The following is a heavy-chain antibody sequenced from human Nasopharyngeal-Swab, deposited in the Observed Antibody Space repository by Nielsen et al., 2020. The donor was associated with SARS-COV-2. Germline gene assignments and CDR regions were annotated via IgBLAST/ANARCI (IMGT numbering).Heavy chain of an antibody. CDR3: AKDQGYSYGAPDS. CDR2: ITGSGGST. J-gene: IGHJ4*02. D-gene: IGHD5-18*01. Sequence: GGVLKISCGASGFNFCGYGMAWGSQGTGKGLVWVSTITGSGGSTYYAGSVKGRFNISRNNYKKTLYLQMNSLRSEDTAVFYCAKDQGYSYGAPDSWGQGTLVTVSS. CDR1: GFNFCGYG. V-gene: IGHV3-23*01.